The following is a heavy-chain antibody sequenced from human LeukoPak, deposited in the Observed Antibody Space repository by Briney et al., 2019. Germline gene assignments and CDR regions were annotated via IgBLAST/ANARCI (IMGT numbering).Heavy chain of an antibody. CDR2: INPNSGGT. Sequence: ASVKVSCKASGYTFTGYYMHWVRQAPGQGLEWMGWINPNSGGTNYAQKFQGRVTMTTDTSTSTAYMELRSLRSDDTAVYYCARGVAEYDFWSGQSPYGMDVWGQGTTVTVSS. J-gene: IGHJ6*02. V-gene: IGHV1-2*02. D-gene: IGHD3-3*01. CDR1: GYTFTGYY. CDR3: ARGVAEYDFWSGQSPYGMDV.